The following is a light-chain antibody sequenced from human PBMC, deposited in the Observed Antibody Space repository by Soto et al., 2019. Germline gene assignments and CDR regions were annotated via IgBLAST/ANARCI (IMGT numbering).Light chain of an antibody. CDR1: QSVGSNS. V-gene: IGKV3-20*01. Sequence: EFVLTQSPGTLSLSPGERATLSCRASQSVGSNSLAWYQQKPGQAPWILIYGASTRAAGIPDRFSGSGSGTAFTLTISRLEPEDFAVYYCQQYGSSPPLTFGGGTEVEIK. CDR2: GAS. CDR3: QQYGSSPPLT. J-gene: IGKJ4*01.